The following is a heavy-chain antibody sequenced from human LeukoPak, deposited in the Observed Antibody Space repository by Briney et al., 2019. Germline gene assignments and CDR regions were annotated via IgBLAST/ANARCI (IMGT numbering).Heavy chain of an antibody. Sequence: PGRSLRLSCAASGFTFSSYWMQWVRQAPGKGLVWVSRIKSDGSSISYADSVKGRFTISRDNAKNTLYLQMNSLGAEDTAVYFCARGRSGIYGFYDYWGQGTLVTVSS. CDR1: GFTFSSYW. CDR2: IKSDGSSI. D-gene: IGHD3-10*01. J-gene: IGHJ4*02. V-gene: IGHV3-74*01. CDR3: ARGRSGIYGFYDY.